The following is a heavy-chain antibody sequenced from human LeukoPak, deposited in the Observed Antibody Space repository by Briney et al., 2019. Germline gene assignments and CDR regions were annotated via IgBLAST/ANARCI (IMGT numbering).Heavy chain of an antibody. CDR3: ARASYDYVWGSYRYPEYFQH. CDR2: ISSNGGST. D-gene: IGHD3-16*02. V-gene: IGHV3-64*01. CDR1: GFTFSSYA. Sequence: GGSLRLSCAASGFTFSSYAMHWVRQAPGKGLEYVSAISSNGGSTYYANSVKGRFTISRDNSKNTLYLQMGSLRAEDMAVYYCARASYDYVWGSYRYPEYFQHWGQGTLVTVFS. J-gene: IGHJ1*01.